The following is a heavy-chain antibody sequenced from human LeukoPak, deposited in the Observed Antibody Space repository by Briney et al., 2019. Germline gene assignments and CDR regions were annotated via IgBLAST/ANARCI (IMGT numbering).Heavy chain of an antibody. CDR2: INPNSGGT. J-gene: IGHJ5*02. D-gene: IGHD3-3*02. CDR1: GYTFTGYY. CDR3: ARGIRRNINYWFDP. V-gene: IGHV1-2*02. Sequence: ASVKVSCKASGYTFTGYYMHWVRQAPGQGLEWMGWINPNSGGTNYAQKFQGRVTITRNTSINTAYMELSSLRFEDTAVYYCARGIRRNINYWFDPWGQGTLVTVSS.